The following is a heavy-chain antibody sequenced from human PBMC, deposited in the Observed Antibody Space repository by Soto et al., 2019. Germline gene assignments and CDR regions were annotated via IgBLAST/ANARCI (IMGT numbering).Heavy chain of an antibody. CDR1: GFTFSSYA. V-gene: IGHV3-30-3*01. D-gene: IGHD3-10*01. J-gene: IGHJ6*02. CDR3: ARDDVEGITMVRGVIMFWKKYYYYGMDV. Sequence: QVQLVESGGGVVQPGRSLRLSCAASGFTFSSYAMHWVRQAPGKGLEWVAVISYDGSNKYYADSVKGRFTISRDNSKNTLYLQMNSLRAEDTAVYYCARDDVEGITMVRGVIMFWKKYYYYGMDVWGQGTTVTVSS. CDR2: ISYDGSNK.